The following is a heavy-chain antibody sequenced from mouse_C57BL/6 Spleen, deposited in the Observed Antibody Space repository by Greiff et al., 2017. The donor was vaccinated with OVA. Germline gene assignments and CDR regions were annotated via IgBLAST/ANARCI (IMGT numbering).Heavy chain of an antibody. Sequence: QVQLKQSGPELVKPGASVKIFCKASGYAFSSSWMNWVKQRPGKGLEWIGRIYPGDGDTNYNGKFKGKATLTADKSSSTAYMQLSSLTSEDSAVYFCARYGGNWYFDVWGTGTTVTVSS. CDR1: GYAFSSSW. J-gene: IGHJ1*03. CDR3: ARYGGNWYFDV. D-gene: IGHD1-1*02. V-gene: IGHV1-82*01. CDR2: IYPGDGDT.